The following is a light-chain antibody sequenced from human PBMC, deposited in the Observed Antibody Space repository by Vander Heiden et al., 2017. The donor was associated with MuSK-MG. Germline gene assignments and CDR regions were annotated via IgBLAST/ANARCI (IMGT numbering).Light chain of an antibody. J-gene: IGKJ5*01. CDR3: QQDSSSFT. V-gene: IGKV3-15*01. Sequence: EIVMTQSPATLSVSPGERATLSCRASQSVYSKLAWYQQKPGQAPRLLIHGAFNRANGIPDRFNGSGSGTDFTLTINSLQSEDFAVYFWQQDSSSFTFGQGTRLEIK. CDR2: GAF. CDR1: QSVYSK.